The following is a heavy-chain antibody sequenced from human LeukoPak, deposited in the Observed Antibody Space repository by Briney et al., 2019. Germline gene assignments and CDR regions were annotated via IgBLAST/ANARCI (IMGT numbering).Heavy chain of an antibody. CDR3: ARRGHYDYVWGSYRYPYFDY. D-gene: IGHD3-16*02. CDR2: IYHSGST. J-gene: IGHJ4*02. V-gene: IGHV4-4*02. Sequence: SETLSLTCAVSGGFISSSNWWSWVRQPPGKGLEWIGEIYHSGSTNYNPSLKSRVTISVDKSKNQFSLKLSSVTAADTAVYYCARRGHYDYVWGSYRYPYFDYWGQGTLVTVSS. CDR1: GGFISSSNW.